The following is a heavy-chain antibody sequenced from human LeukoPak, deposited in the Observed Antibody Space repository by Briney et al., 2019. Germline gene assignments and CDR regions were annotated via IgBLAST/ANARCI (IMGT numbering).Heavy chain of an antibody. CDR1: GYTFTGYY. J-gene: IGHJ4*02. V-gene: IGHV1-2*02. CDR2: INPNSGGT. D-gene: IGHD6-6*01. Sequence: ASVKVSCKASGYTFTGYYMHWVRQAPGQGLEWMGWINPNSGGTNYAQKFQVRVTMTRDTSISTAYMELSRLRSDDTAVYYCASASEYSSSSTYWGQGTLVTVSS. CDR3: ASASEYSSSSTY.